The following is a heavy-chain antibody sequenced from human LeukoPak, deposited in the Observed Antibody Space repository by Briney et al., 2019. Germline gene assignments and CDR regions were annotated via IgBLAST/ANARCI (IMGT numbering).Heavy chain of an antibody. CDR2: ISYDGGNK. Sequence: PGGSLRLSCAASGFTFSSYAMHWVRQAPGKGLEWVAVISYDGGNKYYADSVKGRFTISRDNSKNTLYLQMNSLRAEDTAVYYCARLGGIAAAAPSYWGQGTLVTVSS. CDR1: GFTFSSYA. D-gene: IGHD6-13*01. J-gene: IGHJ4*02. V-gene: IGHV3-30-3*01. CDR3: ARLGGIAAAAPSY.